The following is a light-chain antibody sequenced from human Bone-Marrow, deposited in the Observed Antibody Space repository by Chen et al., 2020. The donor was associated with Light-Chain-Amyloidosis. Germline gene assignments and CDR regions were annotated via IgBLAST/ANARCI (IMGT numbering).Light chain of an antibody. CDR3: QVWDRSRDRPV. Sequence: SYVLTQPSSVSVAPGQTATIACGGNNIGSTSVHWYQQTPGQDPLLVVYDDSERPSGIPERLFGSNYGNTATLTISRGGAGDEADYYCQVWDRSRDRPVFGGGTKLTVL. J-gene: IGLJ3*02. V-gene: IGLV3-21*02. CDR2: DDS. CDR1: NIGSTS.